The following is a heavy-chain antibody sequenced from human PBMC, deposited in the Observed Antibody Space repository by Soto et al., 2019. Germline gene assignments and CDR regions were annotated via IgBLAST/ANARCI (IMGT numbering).Heavy chain of an antibody. J-gene: IGHJ5*02. Sequence: SETLSLTCTVSGGSISSGGYYWTWIRQHPGKGLEWIGYIYYSGSTYYNPSPKSRVTISLDTSKNRFSLNLNSATAADTAVYYCARRVCSSSSCFFDPWGQGTLVTVSS. V-gene: IGHV4-31*03. CDR2: IYYSGST. CDR3: ARRVCSSSSCFFDP. D-gene: IGHD2-2*01. CDR1: GGSISSGGYY.